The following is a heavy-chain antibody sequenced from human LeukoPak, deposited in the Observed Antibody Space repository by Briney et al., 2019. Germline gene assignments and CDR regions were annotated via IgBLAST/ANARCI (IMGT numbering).Heavy chain of an antibody. CDR3: ATRWITMVRRNWFDP. CDR1: GGTFSSYA. V-gene: IGHV1-69*06. CDR2: IIPIFGTA. J-gene: IGHJ5*02. Sequence: SVKVSCKASGGTFSSYAISWVRQAPGQGLEWMGGIIPIFGTANYAQKFQGRVTTTEDTSTDTAYMELSSLRSEGTAVYCCATRWITMVRRNWFDPWGQGTLVTVSS. D-gene: IGHD3-10*01.